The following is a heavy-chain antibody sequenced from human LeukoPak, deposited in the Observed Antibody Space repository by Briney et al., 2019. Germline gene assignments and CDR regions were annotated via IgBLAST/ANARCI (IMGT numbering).Heavy chain of an antibody. V-gene: IGHV1-69*05. D-gene: IGHD6-13*01. CDR1: GGTFSSYA. CDR3: ASIGRAAGHY. Sequence: GASVKVSCKASGGTFSSYAISWVRQAPGQGLEWMGRIIPIFGTANYAQKFQGRVTITTDESTSTAYMELSSLRSEDTAVYYCASIGRAAGHYRGQGTLVTASS. CDR2: IIPIFGTA. J-gene: IGHJ4*02.